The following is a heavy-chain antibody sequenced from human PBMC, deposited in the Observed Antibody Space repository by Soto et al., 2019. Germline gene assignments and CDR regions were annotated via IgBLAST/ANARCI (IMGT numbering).Heavy chain of an antibody. J-gene: IGHJ6*02. CDR3: ARDGRVSFYYYGMDV. CDR2: VTAFNGDT. Sequence: QVLLVQSGAEVKRPGASVKVSCKASGYTFSNYGITWVRQAPGHGLEWLGWVTAFNGDTNHAQNVQGRVTLTTDTSTETAYMELRSLRPDDTAVYYCARDGRVSFYYYGMDVWGQGTTVIVSS. CDR1: GYTFSNYG. V-gene: IGHV1-18*01.